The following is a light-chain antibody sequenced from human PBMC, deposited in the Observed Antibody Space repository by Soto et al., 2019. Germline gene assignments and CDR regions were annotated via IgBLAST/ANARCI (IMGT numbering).Light chain of an antibody. V-gene: IGKV3-20*01. CDR3: QQYGSSGT. Sequence: EIVLTQSPATLSLSPGERATLSCRASQSVRNSLAWYQQKPGQAPRLLIYGASNRATGIPDRFSGSGSGTDFTLTISRLEPEDFAVYYCQQYGSSGTFGQGTKVDIK. CDR1: QSVRNS. CDR2: GAS. J-gene: IGKJ1*01.